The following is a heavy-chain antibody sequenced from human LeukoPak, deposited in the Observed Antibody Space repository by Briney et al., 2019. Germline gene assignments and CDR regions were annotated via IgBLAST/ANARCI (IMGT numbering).Heavy chain of an antibody. CDR3: ARVRGSGYPSAFDI. CDR2: INPNSGGT. V-gene: IGHV1-2*02. Sequence: ASVKVSCKASGYTFTGYYMHWVRQAPGQGLEWMGWINPNSGGTNYAQKFQGRVTMTRDTSISTAYMELSRLRSDDTAVYYCARVRGSGYPSAFDIWGQGTMVTVSS. D-gene: IGHD3-22*01. CDR1: GYTFTGYY. J-gene: IGHJ3*02.